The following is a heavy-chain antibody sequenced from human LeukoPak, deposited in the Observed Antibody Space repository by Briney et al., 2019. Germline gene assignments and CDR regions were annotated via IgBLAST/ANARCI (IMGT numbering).Heavy chain of an antibody. V-gene: IGHV3-21*01. D-gene: IGHD4-17*01. J-gene: IGHJ4*02. CDR1: GFTFSSYS. CDR3: ASAGDYGDFFDY. Sequence: GGSLRLSCAASGFTFSSYSMNWVRQAPGKGLEWVSSISSSSSYIYYADSVKGRFTISRDNAKNSLYLQMNSLRAEDTAVYYCASAGDYGDFFDYWGQGTLVTVSS. CDR2: ISSSSSYI.